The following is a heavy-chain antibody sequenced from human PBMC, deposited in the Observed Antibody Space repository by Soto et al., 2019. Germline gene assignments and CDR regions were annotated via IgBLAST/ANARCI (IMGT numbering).Heavy chain of an antibody. J-gene: IGHJ4*01. CDR2: MNPNSGNT. V-gene: IGHV1-8*01. D-gene: IGHD6-13*01. Sequence: GASVKVSCKASGYTFTSYDINWVRQATGQGLEWMGWMNPNSGNTGYAQKFQGRVTMTRDNTISTAYMELSNLSSEDTAVYYCAKAARSSSWYHFDIWGHGTLVTVSS. CDR1: GYTFTSYD. CDR3: AKAARSSSWYHFDI.